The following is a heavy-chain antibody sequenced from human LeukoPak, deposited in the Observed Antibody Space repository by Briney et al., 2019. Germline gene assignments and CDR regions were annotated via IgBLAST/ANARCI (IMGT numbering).Heavy chain of an antibody. CDR2: IIPIFGTA. J-gene: IGHJ4*02. D-gene: IGHD3-22*01. V-gene: IGHV1-69*13. Sequence: SVKVSCKASGGTFSNYAINWVRQAPGQGLEWMGGIIPIFGTANYAQKFQGKVTVTADESTSTAYMELSSLRSEDTAIYYCARGWDYDSGGRPTAYVYWGQGTLVSVSS. CDR1: GGTFSNYA. CDR3: ARGWDYDSGGRPTAYVY.